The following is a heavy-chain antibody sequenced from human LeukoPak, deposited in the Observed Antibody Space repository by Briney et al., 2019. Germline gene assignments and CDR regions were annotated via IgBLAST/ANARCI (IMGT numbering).Heavy chain of an antibody. J-gene: IGHJ4*02. D-gene: IGHD1-26*01. Sequence: SETLSLTCTVSGGSISSSSYYWGWIRQPPGKGLEWIGSIYYSGGTYYNPSLKSRVTISVDTSKNQFSLKLSSVTAADTAIYYCARDSGGSYYGGFDYWGQGTLVTVSS. CDR3: ARDSGGSYYGGFDY. V-gene: IGHV4-39*07. CDR2: IYYSGGT. CDR1: GGSISSSSYY.